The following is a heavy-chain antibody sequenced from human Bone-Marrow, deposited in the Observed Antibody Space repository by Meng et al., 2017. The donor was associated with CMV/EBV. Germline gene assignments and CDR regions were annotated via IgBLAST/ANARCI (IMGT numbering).Heavy chain of an antibody. CDR1: GFTFSSYS. Sequence: GESLKISCAASGFTFSSYSMNWVRQAPGKGLEWVASIQYDGSNTYYAKSVKGRFTISRDNSKNTLFLQMSRLRAEDTALYYCAKGIVVIYYDVEVWGQGTTVTVSS. CDR2: IQYDGSNT. CDR3: AKGIVVIYYDVEV. J-gene: IGHJ6*02. V-gene: IGHV3-30*02. D-gene: IGHD3-22*01.